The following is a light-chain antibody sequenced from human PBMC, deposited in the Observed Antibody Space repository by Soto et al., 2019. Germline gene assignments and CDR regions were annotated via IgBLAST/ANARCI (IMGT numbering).Light chain of an antibody. CDR1: SSDVGGYNY. V-gene: IGLV2-14*01. J-gene: IGLJ1*01. CDR3: SSYTSSSTYV. CDR2: DVS. Sequence: QSALTQPASVSGSPGQSITISCTGTSSDVGGYNYVSWYQQHPGKAPKLMIYDVSNRPSGVSNRFSGSKSGNTASLTISVLQADDEADYYCSSYTSSSTYVFGTGTKVTVL.